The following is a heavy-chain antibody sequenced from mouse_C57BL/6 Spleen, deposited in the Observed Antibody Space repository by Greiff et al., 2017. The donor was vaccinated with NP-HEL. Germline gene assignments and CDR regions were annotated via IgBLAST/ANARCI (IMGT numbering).Heavy chain of an antibody. CDR3: ARAGDYAYYFDY. CDR2: ISYDGSN. J-gene: IGHJ2*01. D-gene: IGHD2-4*01. CDR1: GYSITSGYY. V-gene: IGHV3-6*01. Sequence: DVQLQESGPGLVKPSQSLSLTCSVTGYSITSGYYWNWIRQFPGNKLEWMGYISYDGSNNYNPSLKNRISITRDTSKNQFFLKLNSVTTEDTATYYCARAGDYAYYFDYWGQGTTLTVSS.